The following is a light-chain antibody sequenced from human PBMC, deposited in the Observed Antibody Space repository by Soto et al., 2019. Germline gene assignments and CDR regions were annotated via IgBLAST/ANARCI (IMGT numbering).Light chain of an antibody. Sequence: QSVLTQPPSASATPGQSVTISCSGSSSNIGINSVNWYQQFPGTAPKLLIFHDYNRPSGVPDRFSGSKSGTSASLAIRGLQSDDESHYYCATWDDSLNGPVFGGGAKLTVL. V-gene: IGLV1-44*01. J-gene: IGLJ2*01. CDR1: SSNIGINS. CDR2: HDY. CDR3: ATWDDSLNGPV.